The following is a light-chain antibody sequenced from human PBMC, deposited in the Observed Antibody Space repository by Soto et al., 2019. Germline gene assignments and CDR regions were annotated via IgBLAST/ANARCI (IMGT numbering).Light chain of an antibody. V-gene: IGKV1-39*01. CDR1: QTLTNY. CDR2: AAS. J-gene: IGKJ1*01. Sequence: DIQMTQSPSSLSASVGDRVTITCRASQTLTNYLNWYQQKPGKAPKRLIYAASTLLSWVPSRFSGGGSETDFTITIDRLQPEDFATYYCKLCYSSPWTFGQGTKVEIK. CDR3: KLCYSSPWT.